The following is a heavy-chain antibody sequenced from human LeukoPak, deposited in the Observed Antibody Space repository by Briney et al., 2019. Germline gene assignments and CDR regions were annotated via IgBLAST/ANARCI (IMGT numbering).Heavy chain of an antibody. V-gene: IGHV3-20*04. Sequence: GGSLRLSCAASGSTLDDYGMSWVRQAPGKGLEWVSGINWNGGSTRYADSVKGRFTMSRENAKNSLYLQMNSLRAEDTALYYCARDLRKMIIPFDSWGQGTLVTVSS. J-gene: IGHJ4*02. CDR1: GSTLDDYG. CDR3: ARDLRKMIIPFDS. CDR2: INWNGGST. D-gene: IGHD3-16*01.